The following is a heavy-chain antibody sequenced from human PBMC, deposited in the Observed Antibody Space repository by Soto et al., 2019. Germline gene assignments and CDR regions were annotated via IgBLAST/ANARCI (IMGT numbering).Heavy chain of an antibody. CDR3: ARDRALRGFAY. V-gene: IGHV1-69*18. Sequence: QVQLVQSGAEVKKPGSSVKVSCKASGDDFRNNAISWVRQAPGQGLEWMGTILPVLGTTNYAQNFKGRVTFTTDDSAGTAYVELRGLRSDDTAVYSCARDRALRGFAYWGQGTLITVSS. J-gene: IGHJ4*02. CDR1: GDDFRNNA. CDR2: ILPVLGTT.